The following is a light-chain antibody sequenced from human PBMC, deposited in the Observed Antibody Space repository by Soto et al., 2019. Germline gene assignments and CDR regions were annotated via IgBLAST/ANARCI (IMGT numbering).Light chain of an antibody. CDR2: DAS. Sequence: DIQMTQSPSTLSASVGDRVTITCRASQSISSWLAWYQQKPGKAPKLLIYDASSLESGVPSRFSGSGSGTESTLTISSLQPDDFATYYCQQYNSYSRTFGQGPKLEIK. CDR3: QQYNSYSRT. V-gene: IGKV1-5*01. J-gene: IGKJ2*01. CDR1: QSISSW.